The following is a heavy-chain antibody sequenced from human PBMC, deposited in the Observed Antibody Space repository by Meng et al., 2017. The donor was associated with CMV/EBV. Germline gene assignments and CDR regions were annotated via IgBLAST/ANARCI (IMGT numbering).Heavy chain of an antibody. D-gene: IGHD3-10*01. Sequence: GESLKISCAASGFNFDLYTMHWTRQVPGKGLEWVSLITSNGGSANYADSVKGRFTISRDNSKTSLYLQVNSLRSEDTAVYYCAKDVRGRMSFYGVDVWGQGTTVTVSS. CDR3: AKDVRGRMSFYGVDV. V-gene: IGHV3-43*01. J-gene: IGHJ6*02. CDR1: GFNFDLYT. CDR2: ITSNGGSA.